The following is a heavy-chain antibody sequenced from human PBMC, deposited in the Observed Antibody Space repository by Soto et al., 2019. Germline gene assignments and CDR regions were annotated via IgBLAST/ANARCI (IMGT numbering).Heavy chain of an antibody. V-gene: IGHV4-30-2*01. CDR2: IYHSGST. CDR1: GGSISSGGYS. Sequence: TLSLTCAFSGGSISSGGYSWSWIRQPPGKGLEWIGYIYHSGSTYYNPSLKSRVTISVDRSKNQFSLKLSSVTAADTAVYYCARADYYDSSGYYDYWGQGTLVTV. J-gene: IGHJ4*02. CDR3: ARADYYDSSGYYDY. D-gene: IGHD3-22*01.